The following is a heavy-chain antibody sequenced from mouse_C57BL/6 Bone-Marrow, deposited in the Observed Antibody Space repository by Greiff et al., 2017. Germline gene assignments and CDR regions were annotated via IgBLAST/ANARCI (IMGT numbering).Heavy chain of an antibody. V-gene: IGHV1-64*01. Sequence: QVQLQQPGAELVKPGASVKLSCKASGYTFTSYWMHWVKQRPGQGLEWIGMIHPNSGSTNYNEKFKSKATLTVDKSSSTAYMQLSSLTSEDSAVYYWARDGYPYYAMDYWGQGTSVTVSS. J-gene: IGHJ4*01. CDR1: GYTFTSYW. D-gene: IGHD2-3*01. CDR2: IHPNSGST. CDR3: ARDGYPYYAMDY.